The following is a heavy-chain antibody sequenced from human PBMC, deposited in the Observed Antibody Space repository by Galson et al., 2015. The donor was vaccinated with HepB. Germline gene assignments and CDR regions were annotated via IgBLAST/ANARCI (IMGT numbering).Heavy chain of an antibody. CDR1: GFTFSSYT. J-gene: IGHJ4*02. CDR2: ISSNGGST. V-gene: IGHV3-64D*06. D-gene: IGHD3-22*01. Sequence: SLRLSCAASGFTFSSYTMHWVRQAPGKGLEYVSAISSNGGSTYYADSVKGRFTISRDNSKNTLYLQMSSLRAEDTAVYYCVKGSDSSGYYVWGQGTLVTVSS. CDR3: VKGSDSSGYYV.